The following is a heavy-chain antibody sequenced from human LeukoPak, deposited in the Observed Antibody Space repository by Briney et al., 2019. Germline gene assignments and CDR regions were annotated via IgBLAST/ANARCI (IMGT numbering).Heavy chain of an antibody. V-gene: IGHV3-23*01. J-gene: IGHJ5*02. CDR1: GFTLCHYA. Sequence: GFLRLSCAAPGFTLCHYAMSWVRPAPGKGLEWVSGISGSGGSTYYADSVKGRFTISRDNSKNTLYLQMISLRAEDTAVYYCAKARRIQLWLSWGQGTLVTVSS. CDR2: ISGSGGST. CDR3: AKARRIQLWLS. D-gene: IGHD5-18*01.